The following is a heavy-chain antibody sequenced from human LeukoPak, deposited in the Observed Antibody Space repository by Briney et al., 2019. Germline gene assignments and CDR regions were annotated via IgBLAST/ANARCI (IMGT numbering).Heavy chain of an antibody. J-gene: IGHJ4*02. CDR3: AKNFPYYDFWSGQQVTLYDY. V-gene: IGHV3-23*01. Sequence: QTGGSLRLSCAASGFTFSSYAMSWVRQAPGKGLEWVSAISGSGGSTYYADSVKGRFTISRDNSKNTLYLQMNSLRAEDTAVYYCAKNFPYYDFWSGQQVTLYDYWGQGTLVTVSS. CDR2: ISGSGGST. CDR1: GFTFSSYA. D-gene: IGHD3-3*01.